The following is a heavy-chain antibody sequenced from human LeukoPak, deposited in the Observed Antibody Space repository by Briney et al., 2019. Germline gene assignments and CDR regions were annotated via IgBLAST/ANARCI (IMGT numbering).Heavy chain of an antibody. CDR2: IGSSSGFI. D-gene: IGHD3-22*01. Sequence: GGSLRLSCAASGFTFSDYYMSWIRQAPGKGLEWVSSIGSSSGFIYYADSLKGRFTISRDNAQSSLYLQMNSLRAEDTAVYYCASTLYDNSGYYLDWGQGTLVTVSS. CDR3: ASTLYDNSGYYLD. J-gene: IGHJ4*02. CDR1: GFTFSDYY. V-gene: IGHV3-11*06.